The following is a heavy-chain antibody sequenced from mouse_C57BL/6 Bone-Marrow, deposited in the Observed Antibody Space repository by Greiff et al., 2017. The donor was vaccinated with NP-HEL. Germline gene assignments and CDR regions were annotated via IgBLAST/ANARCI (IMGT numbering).Heavy chain of an antibody. CDR1: GYTFTDYY. V-gene: IGHV1-19*01. J-gene: IGHJ2*01. D-gene: IGHD1-1*01. CDR3: ARGYYYGSSYISSGPY. CDR2: INPYNGGT. Sequence: EVQLQQSGPVLVKPGASVKMSCKASGYTFTDYYMNWVKQSHGKSLEWIGVINPYNGGTSYNQKFKGKATLTVDKSSSTAYMELNSLTSEDSAVYYCARGYYYGSSYISSGPYWGQGTTLTVSS.